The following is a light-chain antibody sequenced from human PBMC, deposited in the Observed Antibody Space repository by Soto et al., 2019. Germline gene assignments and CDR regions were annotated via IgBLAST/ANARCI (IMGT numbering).Light chain of an antibody. Sequence: QSVLTQPPSVSGAPGQRVTISCTGTSSNIGAGFDVHWYQKVPGTAPKLLIFDNTNRPSGVSDRFSASRSGTSASLAITGLHAGDEADYFCQSYDSSLSGSVVFGGGTKLTVL. J-gene: IGLJ2*01. CDR2: DNT. CDR3: QSYDSSLSGSVV. CDR1: SSNIGAGFD. V-gene: IGLV1-40*01.